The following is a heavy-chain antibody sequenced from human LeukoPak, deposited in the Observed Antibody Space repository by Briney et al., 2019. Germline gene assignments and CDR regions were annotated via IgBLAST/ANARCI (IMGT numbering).Heavy chain of an antibody. J-gene: IGHJ2*01. CDR1: GFTISPYW. CDR3: AREGYDILPGPRYRPWYFDL. CDR2: IKQDGSEK. D-gene: IGHD3-9*01. Sequence: GGSLRLSCAASGFTISPYWMSWVRQAPGKGLEWVANIKQDGSEKYYVDPVKGRFAISRDNAKNSVYLQMNGLRAEDTAVYYCAREGYDILPGPRYRPWYFDLWGRGTLVTVSS. V-gene: IGHV3-7*01.